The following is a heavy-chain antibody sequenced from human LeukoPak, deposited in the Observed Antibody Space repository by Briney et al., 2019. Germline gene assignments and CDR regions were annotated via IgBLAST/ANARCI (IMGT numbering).Heavy chain of an antibody. CDR2: ISTSVNP. J-gene: IGHJ6*03. CDR1: GYSISSGYY. V-gene: IGHV4-61*02. D-gene: IGHD3-16*01. CDR3: ARAPGGRRAYYMDV. Sequence: PSETLSLTCTVSGYSISSGYYWGWIRQPAGKGLEWIGRISTSVNPNYNPSLKSRVTISVDTSKNQFSLKLNSVTAADTAVYYCARAPGGRRAYYMDVWGKGTTVTISS.